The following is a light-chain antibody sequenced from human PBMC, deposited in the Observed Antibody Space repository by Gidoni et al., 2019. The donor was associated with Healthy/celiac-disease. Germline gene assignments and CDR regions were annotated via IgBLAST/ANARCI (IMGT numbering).Light chain of an antibody. CDR2: EVS. V-gene: IGLV2-14*01. J-gene: IGLJ3*02. CDR1: SSDVGGYNY. CDR3: SSYTSSSTLVV. Sequence: QSPLTQPASVSGSPGQSITISCTGTSSDVGGYNYVSWYQQHPGKAPKLMIYEVSNRPSGVSNRFSGSKSGNTASLTISGLQAVDEADYYCSSYTSSSTLVVFGGGTKLTVL.